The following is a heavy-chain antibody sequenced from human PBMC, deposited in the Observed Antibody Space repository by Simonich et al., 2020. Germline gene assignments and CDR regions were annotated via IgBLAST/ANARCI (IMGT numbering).Heavy chain of an antibody. CDR1: GYTFTGYY. CDR2: IRPNRGGQ. CDR3: ARDPVVPAAIRNAFDI. Sequence: QVQLVQSGAEVKKPVASVKVSCKASGYTFTGYYRHWVRTAPGQGLVWMVGIRPNRGGQNYEQKCQGRVTMTRDTSISTAYMERSRLRSDDTAVYYCARDPVVPAAIRNAFDIWGQGTMVTVSS. V-gene: IGHV1-2*02. J-gene: IGHJ3*02. D-gene: IGHD2-2*01.